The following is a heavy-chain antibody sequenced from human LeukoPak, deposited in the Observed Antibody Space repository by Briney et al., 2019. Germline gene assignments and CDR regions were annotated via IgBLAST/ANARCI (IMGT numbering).Heavy chain of an antibody. Sequence: SVKVSCKASGGTFSSYAISWVRQAPGQGLEWMGGIIPIFGTANYAQKFQGRVTITADESTSTAYMELSSLRSEDTAVYYCAREVGYCSGGSCSYGMDVWGQGTTVTVPS. J-gene: IGHJ6*02. CDR2: IIPIFGTA. CDR3: AREVGYCSGGSCSYGMDV. D-gene: IGHD2-15*01. V-gene: IGHV1-69*01. CDR1: GGTFSSYA.